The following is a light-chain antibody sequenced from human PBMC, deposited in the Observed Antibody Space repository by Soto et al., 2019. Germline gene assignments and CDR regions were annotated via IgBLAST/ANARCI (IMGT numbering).Light chain of an antibody. J-gene: IGKJ4*01. V-gene: IGKV3-11*01. CDR3: QQRSNWLT. CDR1: QSVSSY. Sequence: EIVLTQSPATLSLSPGERATLSCRASQSVSSYLAWYQQKPGQAPRLLIYDASNRATGIPARFSGSGSGTDFTLTISSLEPEDFAVYYCQQRSNWLTIGGWTKVEIK. CDR2: DAS.